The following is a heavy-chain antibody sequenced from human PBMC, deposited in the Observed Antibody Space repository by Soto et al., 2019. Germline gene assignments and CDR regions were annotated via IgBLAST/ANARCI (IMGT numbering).Heavy chain of an antibody. CDR2: IYYSGST. CDR1: GGSISSGGYY. V-gene: IGHV4-31*03. Sequence: QVQLQESGPGLVKPSQTLSLTCTVSGGSISSGGYYWSWIRQHPGKGLEWIGYIYYSGSTYYNPSLKSRVTISVDTSKNQFSLKRSSVTAADTAVYYCARDRDGGSGSYALDYWGQGTLVTVSS. D-gene: IGHD3-10*01. J-gene: IGHJ4*02. CDR3: ARDRDGGSGSYALDY.